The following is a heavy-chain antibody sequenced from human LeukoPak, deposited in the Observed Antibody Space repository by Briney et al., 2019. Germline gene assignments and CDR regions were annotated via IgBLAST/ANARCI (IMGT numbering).Heavy chain of an antibody. D-gene: IGHD6-13*01. CDR2: ISYDGSNK. CDR3: AKDQSSSWYEGPFNGMDV. V-gene: IGHV3-30*18. Sequence: GGSLRLSCAASGFTFSSYGMHWVRQAPGKGLEWVAVISYDGSNKYYADSVKGRFTISRDNSKNTLYLQMNSLRAEDTAVYYCAKDQSSSWYEGPFNGMDVWGQGTTVTVSS. CDR1: GFTFSSYG. J-gene: IGHJ6*02.